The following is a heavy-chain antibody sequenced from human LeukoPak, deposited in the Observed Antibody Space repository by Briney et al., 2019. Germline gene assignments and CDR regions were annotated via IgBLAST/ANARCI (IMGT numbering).Heavy chain of an antibody. CDR2: IWYDGSNK. D-gene: IGHD4-23*01. Sequence: GGSLRLSCAASGFTFSSYGMHWVRQAPGKGLEWVAVIWYDGSNKYYADSVKGRFTISRDNSKNTLYLQMNSLRAEDTALYYCAKRSAVTTVARYYFDYWGQGTLVTVSS. V-gene: IGHV3-33*06. CDR3: AKRSAVTTVARYYFDY. CDR1: GFTFSSYG. J-gene: IGHJ4*02.